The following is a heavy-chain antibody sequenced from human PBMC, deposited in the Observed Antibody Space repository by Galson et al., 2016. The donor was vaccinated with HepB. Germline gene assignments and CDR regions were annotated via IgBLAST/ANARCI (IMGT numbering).Heavy chain of an antibody. V-gene: IGHV5-10-1*01. CDR1: GYNFTRHW. D-gene: IGHD2-21*02. Sequence: QSGAEVKQPGESLRISCQASGYNFTRHWITWVRQMPGKGLEWMGRIDPEASDTHYSPSFQGHVTISADKSINTAYLQWSSLKASDPAIYYCTRGFCVGSDCYTNLFDSWGQGTLVTVSS. CDR2: IDPEASDT. CDR3: TRGFCVGSDCYTNLFDS. J-gene: IGHJ5*01.